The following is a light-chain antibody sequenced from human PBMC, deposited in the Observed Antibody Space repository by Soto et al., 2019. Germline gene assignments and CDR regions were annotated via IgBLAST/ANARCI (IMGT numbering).Light chain of an antibody. CDR3: SSYRRGSTYV. CDR2: DVT. J-gene: IGLJ1*01. V-gene: IGLV2-14*03. Sequence: QSVLTQPASVSGSPGQSITVSCTGTSSDVGGYNYVSWYQQHPGKAPRLMIYDVTNRPSGVSDRFSGSKSGNTASLTTSGLQAEDEADYYCSSYRRGSTYVFGTGTKSPS. CDR1: SSDVGGYNY.